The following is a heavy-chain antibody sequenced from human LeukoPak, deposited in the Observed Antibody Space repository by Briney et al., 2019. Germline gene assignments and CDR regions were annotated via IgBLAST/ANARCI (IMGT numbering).Heavy chain of an antibody. V-gene: IGHV4-4*07. Sequence: PSETLSLTCTVSGGSISSYYWSWIRQPAGEGLEWIGRIYTSGSTNYNPSLKSRVTMSVDTSKSQFSLKLSSVTTADTAVYFCARSYASRRAFDIWGQGTMVTVSS. CDR1: GGSISSYY. CDR3: ARSYASRRAFDI. CDR2: IYTSGST. J-gene: IGHJ3*02.